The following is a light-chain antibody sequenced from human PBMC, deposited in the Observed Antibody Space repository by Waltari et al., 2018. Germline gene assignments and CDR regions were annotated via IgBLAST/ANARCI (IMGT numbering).Light chain of an antibody. J-gene: IGKJ4*01. Sequence: EIVMTQSPATLSVSPGERATLTCRASQSISSNLAWYQQKPGQAPRLLIYSASARATGVPDRFSGSVSGTEFTLTISSLQSEDFAVYYCQQYNNWPLTFGGGTKVEIK. CDR2: SAS. CDR1: QSISSN. CDR3: QQYNNWPLT. V-gene: IGKV3-15*01.